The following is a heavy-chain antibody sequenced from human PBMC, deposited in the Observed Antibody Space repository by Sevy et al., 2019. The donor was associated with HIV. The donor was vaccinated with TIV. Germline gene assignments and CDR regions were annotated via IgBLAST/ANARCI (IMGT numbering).Heavy chain of an antibody. Sequence: SETLSLTCAISGDFITNGYWWSWVRQPPGKGLEWIGEIFHSGTTTYNPSLSSRVTMSVDTSKNHFSLILNSVTAADTAVYFCARNAGHSKDLWGQGVLVTVSS. CDR3: ARNAGHSKDL. V-gene: IGHV4-4*02. CDR1: GDFITNGYW. CDR2: IFHSGTT. J-gene: IGHJ4*02. D-gene: IGHD3-9*01.